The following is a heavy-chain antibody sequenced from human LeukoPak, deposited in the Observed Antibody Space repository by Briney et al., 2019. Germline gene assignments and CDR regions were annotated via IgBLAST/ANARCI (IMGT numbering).Heavy chain of an antibody. CDR2: INPNSGGT. J-gene: IGHJ3*02. CDR3: ARALVVAAAFDI. D-gene: IGHD5-12*01. CDR1: GGTFSSYA. Sequence: ASVKVSCKASGGTFSSYAISWVRQAPGQGLEWMGWINPNSGGTNYAQKFQGRVTMTRDTSISTAYMELSRLRSDDTAVYYCARALVVAAAFDIWGQGTMVTVSS. V-gene: IGHV1-2*02.